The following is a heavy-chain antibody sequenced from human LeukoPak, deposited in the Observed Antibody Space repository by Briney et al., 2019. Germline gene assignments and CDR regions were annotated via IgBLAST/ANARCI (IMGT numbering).Heavy chain of an antibody. Sequence: SGGSLRLSCAASGFTFTTYGMNWVRQAPGKGLEWDSYLSGRSNSIYYAESVKGRFTISRDNAKNSLYLQMNSLRDEDTAVYYCARDFRYHDSSGYYSFDYWGQGTLVTVSS. D-gene: IGHD3-22*01. J-gene: IGHJ4*02. V-gene: IGHV3-48*02. CDR3: ARDFRYHDSSGYYSFDY. CDR1: GFTFTTYG. CDR2: LSGRSNSI.